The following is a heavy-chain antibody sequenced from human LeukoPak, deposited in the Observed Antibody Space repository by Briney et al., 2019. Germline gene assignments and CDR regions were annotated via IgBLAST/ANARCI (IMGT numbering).Heavy chain of an antibody. J-gene: IGHJ6*02. CDR3: VRVVTTFSFYFYGMDV. D-gene: IGHD4-17*01. CDR1: GFGFKDYY. CDR2: IRGETDKT. V-gene: IGHV3-23*01. Sequence: HPGGSRRLSCTASGFGFKDYYMSWVRQAPGKGLEWMSCIRGETDKTFYGDSVKGRFTIPRDNSKRTVYLQLDRLRGDDPALYYGVRVVTTFSFYFYGMDVWGDGTSVIVS.